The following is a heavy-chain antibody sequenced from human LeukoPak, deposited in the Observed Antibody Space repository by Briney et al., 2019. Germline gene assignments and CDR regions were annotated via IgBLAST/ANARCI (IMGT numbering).Heavy chain of an antibody. J-gene: IGHJ4*02. CDR1: GYTFTSYG. CDR3: ARSHDYGDPFFGY. CDR2: ISAYNGNT. D-gene: IGHD4-17*01. V-gene: IGHV1-18*01. Sequence: GASVKVSCKASGYTFTSYGISWVRQAPGQGLEWMGWISAYNGNTNYAQKLQGRVTMTTDTSTSTACMKLRSLRSDDTAVYYCARSHDYGDPFFGYWGQGTLVTVSS.